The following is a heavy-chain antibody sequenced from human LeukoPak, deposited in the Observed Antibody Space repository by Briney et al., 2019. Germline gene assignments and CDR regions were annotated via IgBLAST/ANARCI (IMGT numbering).Heavy chain of an antibody. D-gene: IGHD3-16*01. CDR1: GFTFSSYE. Sequence: AGSLTLSCVASGFTFSSYEMNWVRQAPGKGLEWVSYITQTAASIYHADSVRGRFTISRDNAKNSLYLQMNSLRDEDTAVYYCARGGRAMVDYWGQGTLVTVSS. CDR3: ARGGRAMVDY. CDR2: ITQTAASI. J-gene: IGHJ4*02. V-gene: IGHV3-48*03.